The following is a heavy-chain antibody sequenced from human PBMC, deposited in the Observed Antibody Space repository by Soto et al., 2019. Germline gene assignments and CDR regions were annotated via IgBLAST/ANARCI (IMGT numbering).Heavy chain of an antibody. D-gene: IGHD4-17*01. V-gene: IGHV4-39*01. CDR2: IYYSGRS. J-gene: IGHJ4*02. CDR3: AIQRTTVVTQAYFDH. Sequence: SETLSLTCTVPGGSITSSSYYWGWIRQPPGKGLEWIGGIYYSGRSYYNTPLKSRVTMSVDTSKNQFSLTLNSVTAADAAVYYCAIQRTTVVTQAYFDHWGQGTLVTVSS. CDR1: GGSITSSSYY.